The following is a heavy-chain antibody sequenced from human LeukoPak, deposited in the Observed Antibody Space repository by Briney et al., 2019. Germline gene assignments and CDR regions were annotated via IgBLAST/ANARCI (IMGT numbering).Heavy chain of an antibody. V-gene: IGHV4-59*12. J-gene: IGHJ3*02. D-gene: IGHD6-19*01. CDR3: TRRAGTDSNGAFDI. Sequence: PSETLSLTCTVSGGSISSYYWSWIRQPPGKGLEWIGYIYYSGSTNYNPSLKSRVTISVDKSKHQFSLNLSSVTAADTAVYYCTRRAGTDSNGAFDIWGQGTVVTVSS. CDR2: IYYSGST. CDR1: GGSISSYY.